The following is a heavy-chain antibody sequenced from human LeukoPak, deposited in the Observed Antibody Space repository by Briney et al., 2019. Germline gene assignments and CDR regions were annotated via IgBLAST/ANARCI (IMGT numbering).Heavy chain of an antibody. CDR1: GGTFSSYA. CDR2: IIPIFGTA. Sequence: GASVKVSCKASGGTFSSYAISWVRQAPGQGLEWMGGIIPIFGTANYAQKFQGRVTITADESTSTAYLELGSLRSEDTAVYYCASQGTMVRGPGSYYYYMDVWGKGTTVTISS. J-gene: IGHJ6*03. D-gene: IGHD3-10*01. CDR3: ASQGTMVRGPGSYYYYMDV. V-gene: IGHV1-69*13.